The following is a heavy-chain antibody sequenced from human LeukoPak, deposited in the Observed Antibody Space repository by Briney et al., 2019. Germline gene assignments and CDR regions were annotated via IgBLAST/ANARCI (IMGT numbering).Heavy chain of an antibody. CDR2: IYYSGST. CDR3: ARGYSSGWFELGY. V-gene: IGHV4-59*01. D-gene: IGHD6-19*01. Sequence: SETLSFTCTVPGGSISSYYWSWIRKPPGKGLGWIGYIYYSGSTNYNPSLKSRVTISVDTSKNQFSLNLSSVTTADTAVYYCARGYSSGWFELGYWGQGTLVTVSS. J-gene: IGHJ4*02. CDR1: GGSISSYY.